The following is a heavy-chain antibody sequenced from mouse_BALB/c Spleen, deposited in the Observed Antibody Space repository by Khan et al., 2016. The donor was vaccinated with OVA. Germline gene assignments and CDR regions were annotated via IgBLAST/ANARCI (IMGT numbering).Heavy chain of an antibody. V-gene: IGHV1S56*01. CDR1: GYTFTSYD. J-gene: IGHJ4*01. Sequence: QVQLKQSGPELVKPGALVKISCKASGYTFTSYDINWVKQRPGQGLEWIGWIYPGDGSSKYNEKFKGKATLTADTSSSTAYMQLTSLKSENSAVXLCARVELRGVAMEYWGQGTSVTVSS. CDR3: ARVELRGVAMEY. CDR2: IYPGDGSS.